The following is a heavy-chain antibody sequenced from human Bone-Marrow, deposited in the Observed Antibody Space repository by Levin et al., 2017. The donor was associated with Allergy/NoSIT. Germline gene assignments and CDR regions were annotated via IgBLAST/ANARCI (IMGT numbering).Heavy chain of an antibody. D-gene: IGHD3-3*01. CDR2: IYNSGST. CDR1: GGSISSGGHH. CDR3: ARGEGGRWTLSGVIMTDGFDI. J-gene: IGHJ3*02. Sequence: ASETLSLTCTVSGGSISSGGHHWSWIRQYPGKGLEWIGYIYNSGSTYYNPSLKSRVSMSVDTSKKQFSLNLSSATAADTAVYYCARGEGGRWTLSGVIMTDGFDIWGQGTTVTVSS. V-gene: IGHV4-31*03.